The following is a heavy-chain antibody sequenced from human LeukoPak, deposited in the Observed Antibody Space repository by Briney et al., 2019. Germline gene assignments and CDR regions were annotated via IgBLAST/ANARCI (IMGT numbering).Heavy chain of an antibody. CDR1: GFTFNTYW. Sequence: GRSLRLSCAASGFTFNTYWMNWVRQAPGKGLEWVANIKQDGSDKYYAESVRGRFTISKDNAKNSLYLQMDSLRAEDTAVYFCARGNWWVGAAQYCDYWGRGTLVTVSS. J-gene: IGHJ4*02. CDR2: IKQDGSDK. CDR3: ARGNWWVGAAQYCDY. V-gene: IGHV3-7*01. D-gene: IGHD2-8*02.